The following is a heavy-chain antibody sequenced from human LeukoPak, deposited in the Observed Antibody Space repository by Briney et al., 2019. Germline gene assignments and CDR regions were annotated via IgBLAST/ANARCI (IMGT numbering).Heavy chain of an antibody. D-gene: IGHD6-19*01. CDR2: IYYSGST. CDR1: GGSISSSNW. J-gene: IGHJ5*02. CDR3: ARDPAVAGTRNWFDP. Sequence: PSGTLSLTCAVSGGSISSSNWWSWVRQPPGKGLEWIGSIYYSGSTYYNPSLKSRVTISVDTSKNQLSLKLSSVTAADTAVYYCARDPAVAGTRNWFDPWGQGTLVTVSS. V-gene: IGHV4-4*02.